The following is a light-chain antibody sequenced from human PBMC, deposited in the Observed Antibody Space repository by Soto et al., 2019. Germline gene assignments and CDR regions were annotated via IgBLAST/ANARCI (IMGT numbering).Light chain of an antibody. Sequence: QSALTQPASVSGSLGQSITISCTGTSSDVGGYNSVSWYQQHPGKAPKLMIYEVSNRPSGVSNRFSASKSGNTAPLTISGLQTEDETDYYCTSYTSSGTWVFGGGTKVTVL. CDR3: TSYTSSGTWV. CDR2: EVS. V-gene: IGLV2-14*01. J-gene: IGLJ3*02. CDR1: SSDVGGYNS.